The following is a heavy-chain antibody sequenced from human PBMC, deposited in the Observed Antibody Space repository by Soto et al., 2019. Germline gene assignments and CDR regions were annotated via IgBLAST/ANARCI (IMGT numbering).Heavy chain of an antibody. V-gene: IGHV3-21*06. CDR2: ISGRGDGT. CDR3: ARDGELNHITVMVVVITPCDY. Sequence: GGSLRLSCAGSGFTFGRYGMSWVRQAPGKGLEWVSAISGRGDGTYYVDAVKGRFTISRDNAKNSLYLQMNSLRAEDTAVYYCARDGELNHITVMVVVITPCDYGGHGTLVTSPQ. CDR1: GFTFGRYG. J-gene: IGHJ4*01. D-gene: IGHD3-22*01.